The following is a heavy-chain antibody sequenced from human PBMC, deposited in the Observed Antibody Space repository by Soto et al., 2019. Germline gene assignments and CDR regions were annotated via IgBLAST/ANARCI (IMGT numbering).Heavy chain of an antibody. CDR1: GYTFTSYG. CDR2: ISAYNGNT. D-gene: IGHD2-2*01. CDR3: ARTLVVPAAVPNFDY. J-gene: IGHJ4*02. V-gene: IGHV1-18*01. Sequence: ASVKVSCKASGYTFTSYGISWVRQAPGQGLEWMGWISAYNGNTNYAQKLQGRVTMTTDTSTSTAYMELRSLRSDDTAVYYCARTLVVPAAVPNFDYWGQGTLVTVSS.